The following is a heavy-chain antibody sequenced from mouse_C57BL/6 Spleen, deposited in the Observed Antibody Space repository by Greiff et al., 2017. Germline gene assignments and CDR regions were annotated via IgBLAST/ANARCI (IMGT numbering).Heavy chain of an antibody. J-gene: IGHJ1*03. V-gene: IGHV1-52*01. D-gene: IGHD2-5*01. Sequence: QVQLQQPGAELVRPGSSVKLSCKASGYTFTSYWMHWVKQRPIQGLEWIGNIDPSDSETHYNQKFKDKATLTVDKSSSTAYMQLSSLTSEDAADYYCAGRDSNYWYFDVWGTGTTVTVSS. CDR1: GYTFTSYW. CDR2: IDPSDSET. CDR3: AGRDSNYWYFDV.